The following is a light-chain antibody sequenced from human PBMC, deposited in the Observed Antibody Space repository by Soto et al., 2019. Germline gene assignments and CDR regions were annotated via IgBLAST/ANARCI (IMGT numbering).Light chain of an antibody. CDR2: KAS. Sequence: DIQMTQSPSTLSASVGDRVTITCRASQSISSWLAWYQQKPGKAPKLLIYKASTLESGVPSNFSGSGSGTDFALTITSLQAEDFATYYCQQLRMDPSTFGGGTKVDIK. V-gene: IGKV1-5*03. J-gene: IGKJ4*01. CDR3: QQLRMDPST. CDR1: QSISSW.